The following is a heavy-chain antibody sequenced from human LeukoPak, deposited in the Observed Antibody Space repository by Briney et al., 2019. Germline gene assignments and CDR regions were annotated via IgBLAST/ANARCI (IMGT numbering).Heavy chain of an antibody. D-gene: IGHD3-3*01. CDR2: INPSGGST. Sequence: ASVTVSFKASGYTFTSYYMHWVRQAPGQGLEWMGMINPSGGSTSYAQKFQGRVTMTRDTSTSTVYMELSSLRSEDTAVYYCARDPPYYDFWSGYPDYWGQGTLVTVSS. CDR1: GYTFTSYY. J-gene: IGHJ4*02. V-gene: IGHV1-46*01. CDR3: ARDPPYYDFWSGYPDY.